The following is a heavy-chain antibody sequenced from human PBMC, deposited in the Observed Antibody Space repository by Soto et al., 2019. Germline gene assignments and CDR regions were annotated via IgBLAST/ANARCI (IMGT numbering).Heavy chain of an antibody. CDR1: GDSVSSDSAS. CDR2: AYYRSKWYI. CDR3: VRSRFFIEVIDRGNYYYYYGRDV. V-gene: IGHV6-1*01. J-gene: IGHJ6*02. D-gene: IGHD6-19*01. Sequence: PSQTLSLTCAISGDSVSSDSASWNWIRQSPSRGLEWLGRAYYRSKWYIEYAPSVQSRIIINPDTSKNQLSLQLNSLTTEDTAVDYCVRSRFFIEVIDRGNYYYYYGRDVWGQGTTVTVSS.